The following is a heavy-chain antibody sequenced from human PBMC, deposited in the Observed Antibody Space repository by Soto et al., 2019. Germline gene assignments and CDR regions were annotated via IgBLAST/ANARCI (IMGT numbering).Heavy chain of an antibody. Sequence: SETLSLTCTVSGGSISSSSYYWGWIRQPPGKGLEWIGSIYYSGSTYYNPSLKSRVTISVDTSKNQFSLKLSSVTAADTAVYYCARGDSSGWTDYYYYGMEVWGQGTTVTVSS. J-gene: IGHJ6*02. CDR1: GGSISSSSYY. CDR2: IYYSGST. D-gene: IGHD6-19*01. V-gene: IGHV4-39*01. CDR3: ARGDSSGWTDYYYYGMEV.